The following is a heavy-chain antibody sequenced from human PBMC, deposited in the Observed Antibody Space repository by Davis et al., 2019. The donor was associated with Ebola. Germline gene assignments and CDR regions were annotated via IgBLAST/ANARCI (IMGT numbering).Heavy chain of an antibody. CDR1: GSSFSTYT. D-gene: IGHD3-22*01. CDR2: ISISSAFI. Sequence: GASLNSSFASSGSSFSTYTMTWLRQAPGKGQEWVSSISISSAFIYYADSVKGRFTISRDNAKNSLYLQMNSLRPEDTAVYYCARDIGDYYKILDYWGQGTLVTVSS. V-gene: IGHV3-21*01. CDR3: ARDIGDYYKILDY. J-gene: IGHJ4*02.